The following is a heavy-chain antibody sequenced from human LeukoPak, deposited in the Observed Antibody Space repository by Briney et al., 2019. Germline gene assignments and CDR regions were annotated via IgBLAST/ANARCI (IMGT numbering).Heavy chain of an antibody. CDR2: KNHIGCT. Sequence: SETLSLTCAVYGGSFSGYYWSWIRQPPGKGLDGIGEKNHIGCTNYNPSLKSRVTISVDTSKNQFSLKMSSVTAADAAVYYCARERAMIVVAYDTFDIWGQGTMVTVSS. CDR1: GGSFSGYY. D-gene: IGHD3-22*01. V-gene: IGHV4-34*01. J-gene: IGHJ3*02. CDR3: ARERAMIVVAYDTFDI.